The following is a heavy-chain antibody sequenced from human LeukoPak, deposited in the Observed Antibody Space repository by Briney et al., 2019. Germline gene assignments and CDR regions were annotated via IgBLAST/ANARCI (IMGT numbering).Heavy chain of an antibody. J-gene: IGHJ3*01. D-gene: IGHD5-24*01. CDR2: IKSKVLGGTT. CDR3: TSMSSMARGV. CDR1: GFTVSDAW. V-gene: IGHV3-15*01. Sequence: PGGSLRLSCAASGFTVSDAWMSWVRQAPGKGPEWVGRIKSKVLGGTTDYAAFVKGRFTISRDESTNTVFLQMNSLNSDDTAVYYCTSMSSMARGVWGQGTLVTVSS.